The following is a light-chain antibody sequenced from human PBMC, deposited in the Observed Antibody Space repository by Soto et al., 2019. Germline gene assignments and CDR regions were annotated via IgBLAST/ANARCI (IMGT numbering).Light chain of an antibody. CDR1: QSVSSSY. Sequence: EIVLTQSPGTLSLSPGERATLSCRASQSVSSSYLAWYQQKPGQAPRLLIFGASNRATGIPDRFSGSGSGTDFTLTISSLQPDDFATYYCQQYNSYWTFGQGTKVDIK. CDR3: QQYNSYWT. V-gene: IGKV3-20*01. CDR2: GAS. J-gene: IGKJ1*01.